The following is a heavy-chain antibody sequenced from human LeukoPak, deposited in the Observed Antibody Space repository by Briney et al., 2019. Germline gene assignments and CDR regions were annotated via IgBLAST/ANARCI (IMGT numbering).Heavy chain of an antibody. D-gene: IGHD6-6*01. Sequence: PSETLSLTCAVYGGSFSGYYWSWVRQAPGKGLEWVSAISSSADSTYYADSVKGRFTISRDNAKNSLYLQMNSLRAEDTAVYYCARGGAARPDYWGQGTLVTVSS. CDR2: ISSSADST. CDR3: ARGGAARPDY. CDR1: GGSFSGYY. J-gene: IGHJ4*02. V-gene: IGHV3-23*01.